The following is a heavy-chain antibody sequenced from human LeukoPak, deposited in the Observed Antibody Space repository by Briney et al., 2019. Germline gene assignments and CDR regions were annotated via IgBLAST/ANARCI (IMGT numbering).Heavy chain of an antibody. CDR3: ARHAVARTVHYWYFDL. CDR2: SSGSGGST. CDR1: GFTFSSYA. D-gene: IGHD6-19*01. Sequence: GGSLRLSCAASGFTFSSYAMSWVRQAPGKGLEWVSASSGSGGSTYYADSVKGRFTTSRDNSKNTLYLQMNSLRAEDTAVYYCARHAVARTVHYWYFDLWGRGTLVTVSS. J-gene: IGHJ2*01. V-gene: IGHV3-23*01.